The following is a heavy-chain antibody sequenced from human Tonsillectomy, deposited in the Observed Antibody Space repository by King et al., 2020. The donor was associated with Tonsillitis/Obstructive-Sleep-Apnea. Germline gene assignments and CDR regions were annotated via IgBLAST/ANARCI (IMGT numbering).Heavy chain of an antibody. CDR2: IYPGDSDT. D-gene: IGHD3-3*01. J-gene: IGHJ3*02. CDR3: ARLSGRRVASSDAFEI. V-gene: IGHV5-51*01. CDR1: GYSFTSYW. Sequence: VQLVESGAEVKKPGESLKISCKGSGYSFTSYWIGWVRQMPGKGLEWMGIIYPGDSDTRYSPSFQGQVTISADKSISTAYLQWSSLKASDTAMYYCARLSGRRVASSDAFEIWGQGTMVTVSS.